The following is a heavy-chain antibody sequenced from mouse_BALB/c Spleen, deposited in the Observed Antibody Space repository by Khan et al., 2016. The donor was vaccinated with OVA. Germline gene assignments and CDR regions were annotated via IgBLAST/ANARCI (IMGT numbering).Heavy chain of an antibody. Sequence: QIQLVQSGPELKKPGETVKISCRASGYTFTNYGMNWVKQAPGQGLKWMGWINTYIGEPTYADDFKGRFAFSLEPSASTAYLQINNLKNEDTATSFCARSNGNYWFAYWGQGTLVTVSA. CDR1: GYTFTNYG. CDR2: INTYIGEP. J-gene: IGHJ3*01. D-gene: IGHD2-1*01. V-gene: IGHV9-3-1*01. CDR3: ARSNGNYWFAY.